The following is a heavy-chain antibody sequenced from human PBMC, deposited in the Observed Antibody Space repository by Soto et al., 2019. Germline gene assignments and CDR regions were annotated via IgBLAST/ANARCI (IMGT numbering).Heavy chain of an antibody. D-gene: IGHD3-3*01. V-gene: IGHV3-23*01. CDR1: GFTFSSYA. Sequence: GGSLRLSCAASGFTFSSYAMSWVRQAPGKGLEWVSAISGSGGSTYYADSVKGRFTISRDNSKNTLYLQMNSLRAEDTAVYYCAKLAGDYDFWSGYSHNWFDPWGQGTLVTVSS. CDR3: AKLAGDYDFWSGYSHNWFDP. J-gene: IGHJ5*02. CDR2: ISGSGGST.